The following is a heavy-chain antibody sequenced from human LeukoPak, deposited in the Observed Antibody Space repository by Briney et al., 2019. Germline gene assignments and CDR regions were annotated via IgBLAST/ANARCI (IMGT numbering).Heavy chain of an antibody. CDR2: ITPNSGGT. CDR3: ARVGGLRQQLVQGATRFDP. J-gene: IGHJ5*02. Sequence: ASVKVSCKASGYTFTGYYIDWVRQAPGQGLEWMGWITPNSGGTKYGQKFQGRVTMTRDTSISTAYMELSSLRSDDTAVYYCARVGGLRQQLVQGATRFDPWGQGTLVTVSS. CDR1: GYTFTGYY. D-gene: IGHD6-13*01. V-gene: IGHV1-2*02.